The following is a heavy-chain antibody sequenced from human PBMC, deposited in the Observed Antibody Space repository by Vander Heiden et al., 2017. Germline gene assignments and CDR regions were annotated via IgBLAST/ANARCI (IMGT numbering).Heavy chain of an antibody. Sequence: EVQLVESGGGLVKPGGSLRLSRADSGFTFSIYCMNWVRQAPWKGLEWVSSISSSSSYIYYADSVKGRFTISRDNAKNSLYLQMNSLRAEDTAVYYCARAPFRMDVWGQGTTVTVSS. CDR1: GFTFSIYC. CDR3: ARAPFRMDV. V-gene: IGHV3-21*01. CDR2: ISSSSSYI. J-gene: IGHJ6*02.